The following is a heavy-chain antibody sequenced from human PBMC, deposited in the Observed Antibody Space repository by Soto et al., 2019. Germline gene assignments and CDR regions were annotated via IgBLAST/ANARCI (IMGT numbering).Heavy chain of an antibody. CDR3: ARVTATPGYNWFDP. CDR1: GGSISSYY. CDR2: IYTSGST. D-gene: IGHD2-21*02. V-gene: IGHV4-4*07. Sequence: SETLSLTCTVSGGSISSYYWSWIRQPAGKGLEWIGRIYTSGSTNYNPSLKSRVTMSVDTSKNQFSLKLSSVTAADTAVYYCARVTATPGYNWFDPWGQGTLVTISS. J-gene: IGHJ5*02.